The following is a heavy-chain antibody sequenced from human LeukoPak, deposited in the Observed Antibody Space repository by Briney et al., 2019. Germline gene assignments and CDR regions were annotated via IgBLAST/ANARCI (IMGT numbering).Heavy chain of an antibody. V-gene: IGHV1-69*05. CDR2: IIPILGTA. CDR3: ARLYYDSSAYYPLTLDY. Sequence: SVKVSCKASGGTFSSYAISWVRQAPGQGLEWMGGIIPILGTAKYAQKFHGRGRITTEESTSTAYMELSSLRSEDTAVYYCARLYYDSSAYYPLTLDYWGQGTLVTVSS. J-gene: IGHJ4*02. CDR1: GGTFSSYA. D-gene: IGHD3-22*01.